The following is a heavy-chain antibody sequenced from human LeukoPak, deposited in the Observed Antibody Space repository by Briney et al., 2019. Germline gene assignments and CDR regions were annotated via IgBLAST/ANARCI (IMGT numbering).Heavy chain of an antibody. CDR2: ISAYNGNT. Sequence: ASVKVSCKASGYTLTSYGMSWVRQAPGQGLEWMGWISAYNGNTNYAQKLQGRVTMTTDTSTSTAYMELRSLRSDDTAVYYCARDQYYDILTGYYCWFDPWGQGTLVTVSS. V-gene: IGHV1-18*01. CDR1: GYTLTSYG. J-gene: IGHJ5*02. D-gene: IGHD3-9*01. CDR3: ARDQYYDILTGYYCWFDP.